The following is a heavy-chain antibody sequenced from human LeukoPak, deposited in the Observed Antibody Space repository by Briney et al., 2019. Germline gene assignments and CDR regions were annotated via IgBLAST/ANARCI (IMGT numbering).Heavy chain of an antibody. CDR1: GFTVSNNY. J-gene: IGHJ4*02. V-gene: IGHV3-53*01. Sequence: PGGSLRLSCAASGFTVSNNYMSWVRQAPGKGLEWVSVIHSGGTTNYADSVQGRFTISRDNSKTTVYLHMNSLRAEDTAVYYCARGEKRLRLSWGDYWGQGTLVTVSS. CDR3: ARGEKRLRLSWGDY. D-gene: IGHD4-17*01. CDR2: IHSGGTT.